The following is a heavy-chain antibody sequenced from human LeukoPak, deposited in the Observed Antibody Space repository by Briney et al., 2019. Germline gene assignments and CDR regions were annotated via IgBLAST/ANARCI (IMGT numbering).Heavy chain of an antibody. CDR3: ARDSAYGDYLY. D-gene: IGHD4-17*01. CDR1: GFTFSSYW. Sequence: GGSLRLSCAASGFTFSSYWMSWVRQAPGKGLEWVANIKQDGSEKYYVDSVKGRFAISRDNAKNSLYLQMNSLRAEDTAVYYCARDSAYGDYLYWGQGTLVTVSS. V-gene: IGHV3-7*01. CDR2: IKQDGSEK. J-gene: IGHJ4*02.